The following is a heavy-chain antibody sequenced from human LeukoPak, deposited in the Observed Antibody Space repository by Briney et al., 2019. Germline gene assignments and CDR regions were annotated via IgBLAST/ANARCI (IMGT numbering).Heavy chain of an antibody. J-gene: IGHJ4*02. V-gene: IGHV1-69*04. Sequence: PSVKLSCKASGGTFSSYAISWVRQAPAQGLEWMGRIIPIFGIANYAQKFQGRVTITADKSTSTAYMELSSLRAEDTAVYYCARETGEADYFDYWGQGTLVTVSS. D-gene: IGHD7-27*01. CDR1: GGTFSSYA. CDR2: IIPIFGIA. CDR3: ARETGEADYFDY.